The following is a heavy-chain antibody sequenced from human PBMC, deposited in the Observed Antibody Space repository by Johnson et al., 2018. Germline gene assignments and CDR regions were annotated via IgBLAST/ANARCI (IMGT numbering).Heavy chain of an antibody. D-gene: IGHD1-26*01. V-gene: IGHV3-33*01. Sequence: QVQLVQSGGGVVQPGRSLRLSCAASGFTFSSYAMHWVRQAPGKGLEWVAVIWYDVSNKTYADPGQGRFTISRDNSKNTRHLQINSLSGEDTAVDYCAREGGSVDAFDIWGQGTTVTVSS. CDR3: AREGGSVDAFDI. CDR1: GFTFSSYA. J-gene: IGHJ3*02. CDR2: IWYDVSNK.